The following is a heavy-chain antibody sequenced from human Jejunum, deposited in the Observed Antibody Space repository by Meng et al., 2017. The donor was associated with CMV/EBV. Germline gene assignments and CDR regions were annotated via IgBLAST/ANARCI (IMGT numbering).Heavy chain of an antibody. D-gene: IGHD5-24*01. Sequence: EVQLLDSGGVLVLRGISMILAWAASDFTFTNYPMSWVRRAPGKGLEWVSAISGSGGLTYYIDSVKGRFTISRANSKNMLYLQMNSLRVEDTAVYYCAKDPSREEAWGQGTLVTVSS. CDR3: AKDPSREEA. CDR2: ISGSGGLT. V-gene: IGHV3-23*01. CDR1: DFTFTNYP. J-gene: IGHJ5*02.